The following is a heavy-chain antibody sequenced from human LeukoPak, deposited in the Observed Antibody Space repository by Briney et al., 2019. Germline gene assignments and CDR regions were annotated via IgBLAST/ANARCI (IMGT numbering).Heavy chain of an antibody. CDR2: IYTSGST. Sequence: SETLSLTCTVSGGSINSYYWSWIRQPAGKGLEWIGRIYTSGSTNYNPSLKSRVTISVDKSKNQFSLKLSSVTAADTAVYYCARVTEDYFDYWGQGTLVTVSS. CDR1: GGSINSYY. D-gene: IGHD3-16*01. V-gene: IGHV4-4*07. CDR3: ARVTEDYFDY. J-gene: IGHJ4*02.